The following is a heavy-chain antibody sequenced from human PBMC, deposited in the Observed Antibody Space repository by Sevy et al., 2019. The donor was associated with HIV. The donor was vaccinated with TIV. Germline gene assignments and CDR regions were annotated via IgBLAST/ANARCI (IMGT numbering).Heavy chain of an antibody. D-gene: IGHD1-26*01. CDR3: TRDTWELLTGMDYYYSGMDV. CDR2: ISPYDGDT. V-gene: IGHV1-18*01. Sequence: ASVKVSCQSSGYNFNIYTIHWVRQARGQGLEWVGRISPYDGDTDYAHNFHGRVSLTMDTSTSTAYLGLTSLRSDDTAVYFCTRDTWELLTGMDYYYSGMDVWGQGTTVTVSS. CDR1: GYNFNIYT. J-gene: IGHJ6*02.